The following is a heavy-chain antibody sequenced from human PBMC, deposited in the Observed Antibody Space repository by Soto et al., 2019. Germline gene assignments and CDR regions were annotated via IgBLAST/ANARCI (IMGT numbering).Heavy chain of an antibody. CDR3: AKDPTSYDSSAQFDS. Sequence: GGSLRLSCAASGFSFSIYAMNWVRQAPGKGLEWVSGISGGGGSTYHADSVKGRFTISRDNSKNTLYLQMNSLRAEDTAVYYCAKDPTSYDSSAQFDSWGQGTLVTVSS. CDR2: ISGGGGST. CDR1: GFSFSIYA. J-gene: IGHJ4*02. D-gene: IGHD3-22*01. V-gene: IGHV3-23*01.